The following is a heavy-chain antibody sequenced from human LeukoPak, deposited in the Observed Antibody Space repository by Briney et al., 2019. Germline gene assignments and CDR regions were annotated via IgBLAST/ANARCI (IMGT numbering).Heavy chain of an antibody. J-gene: IGHJ4*01. D-gene: IGHD5-24*01. CDR2: MNPNSGVT. CDR3: ARDPGYLQSDY. CDR1: GYSFTAYW. Sequence: ASVKVSCKASGYSFTAYWIHWVRQALGQGFEWMGCMNPNSGVTGYAQSFQGRVTMTRDTSISTAYMELNSLRSDDSAVYYCARDPGYLQSDYWGQGTLVSVPS. V-gene: IGHV1-2*02.